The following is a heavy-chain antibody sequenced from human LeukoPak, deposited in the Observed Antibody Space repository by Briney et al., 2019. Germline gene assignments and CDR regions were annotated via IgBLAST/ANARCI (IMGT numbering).Heavy chain of an antibody. CDR2: INPSTGGS. V-gene: IGHV1-2*02. D-gene: IGHD6-6*01. CDR3: VGELLRLRHNWFDP. CDR1: GYSFTDYL. Sequence: GASVKVSCKASGYSFTDYLIHWVRQAPGQGPEWMGWINPSTGGSFFAQDFHDRVTMTSDTSLTTVYMELTRVKSDDTAVYYCVGELLRLRHNWFDPWGQGTLVTVSS. J-gene: IGHJ5*02.